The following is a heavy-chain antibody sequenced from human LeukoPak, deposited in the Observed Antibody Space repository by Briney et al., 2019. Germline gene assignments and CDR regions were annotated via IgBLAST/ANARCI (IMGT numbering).Heavy chain of an antibody. V-gene: IGHV4-39*01. CDR1: GGSISSSSYY. D-gene: IGHD2-2*01. Sequence: SETLSLTCTVSGGSISSSSYYWGWIRQPPGKGLEWIGSIYYSGSTYYNPSLKIRVTISVDTYKTQFSLKLRSVTAADTAVYYCARPQGYQLLDFEYWGQGTLVTVSS. J-gene: IGHJ4*02. CDR2: IYYSGST. CDR3: ARPQGYQLLDFEY.